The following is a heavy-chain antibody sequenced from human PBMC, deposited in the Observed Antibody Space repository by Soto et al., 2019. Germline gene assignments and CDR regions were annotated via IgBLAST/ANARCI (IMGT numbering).Heavy chain of an antibody. J-gene: IGHJ6*02. Sequence: QVQLMQSGAEVKKPGSSVKVSCKASGGTFDKYGFSWVRQAPGQGLEWMGGIIPLFGEPDYAQKFQDRVIITADESTATVYMQLSGLRSEDTAMYYCARGWPRGTMILVDSENFGLDVWGQGTPVTVSS. V-gene: IGHV1-69*01. CDR2: IIPLFGEP. D-gene: IGHD3-22*01. CDR3: ARGWPRGTMILVDSENFGLDV. CDR1: GGTFDKYG.